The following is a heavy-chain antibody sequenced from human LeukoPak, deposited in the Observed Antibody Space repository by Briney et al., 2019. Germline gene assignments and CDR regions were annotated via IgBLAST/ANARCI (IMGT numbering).Heavy chain of an antibody. D-gene: IGHD3-9*01. V-gene: IGHV3-23*01. CDR2: ISPSGDTS. CDR1: GFIFSTCA. CDR3: AKGKMTAYLSWFDP. Sequence: PGGSLRLSCAASGFIFSTCAMSWVRQAPGKGLEWVSVISPSGDTSYYAGSVKGRFTISRDNSRNTLNLQMSSLRAEDTAIYYCAKGKMTAYLSWFDPWGQGTLVTVSS. J-gene: IGHJ5*02.